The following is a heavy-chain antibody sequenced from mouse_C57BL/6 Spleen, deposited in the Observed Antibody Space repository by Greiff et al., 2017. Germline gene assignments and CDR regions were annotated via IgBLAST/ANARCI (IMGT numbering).Heavy chain of an antibody. V-gene: IGHV1-55*01. CDR3: AREGYDYARGPWFAY. Sequence: VQLQQPGAELVKPGASVKMSCKASGYTFTSYWITWVKQRPGQGLEWIGDIYPGSGSTNYKEKFKSKATLTVDTASSTAYMQLSSLTSEDSAVYYCAREGYDYARGPWFAYWGQGTLVTVSA. CDR2: IYPGSGST. J-gene: IGHJ3*01. D-gene: IGHD2-4*01. CDR1: GYTFTSYW.